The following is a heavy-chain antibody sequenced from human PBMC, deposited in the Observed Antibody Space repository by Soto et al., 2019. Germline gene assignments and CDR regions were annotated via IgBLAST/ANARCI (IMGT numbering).Heavy chain of an antibody. CDR2: ISWNSGSI. CDR3: AKDISGYDIYYYYMDV. V-gene: IGHV3-9*01. J-gene: IGHJ6*03. CDR1: GFTFDDYA. Sequence: EVQLVESGGGLVQPGRSLRLSCAASGFTFDDYAMHWVRQAPGKGLEWVSGISWNSGSIGDADSVKGRFTISRDNAKNSLYLQMNSLRAEDTALYYCAKDISGYDIYYYYMDVWGKGTTVTVSS. D-gene: IGHD5-12*01.